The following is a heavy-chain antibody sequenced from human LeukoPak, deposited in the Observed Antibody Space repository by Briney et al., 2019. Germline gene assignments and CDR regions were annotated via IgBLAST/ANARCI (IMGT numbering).Heavy chain of an antibody. D-gene: IGHD6-13*01. V-gene: IGHV1-2*02. CDR2: INPNSGGT. CDR3: AKDRFGAAVGHDAYDI. CDR1: GYTFTGYY. J-gene: IGHJ3*02. Sequence: ASVKVSCKASGYTFTGYYMHWVRQAPGQGLEWMGWINPNSGGTNYAQKFQGRVTMTRDTSISTAYMELSRLRSDDTAVYYCAKDRFGAAVGHDAYDIWGQGTMVTVSS.